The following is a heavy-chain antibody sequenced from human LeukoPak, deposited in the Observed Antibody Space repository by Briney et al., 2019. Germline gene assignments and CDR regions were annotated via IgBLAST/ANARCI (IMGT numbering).Heavy chain of an antibody. D-gene: IGHD3-3*01. CDR2: INHSEST. CDR3: ARGGSITIFGVVIQYYFDY. J-gene: IGHJ4*02. V-gene: IGHV4-34*01. CDR1: GGSFSGYY. Sequence: SETLSLTCAVYGGSFSGYYWSWIRQPPGKGLEWIGEINHSESTNYNPSLKSRVTISVDTSKNQFSLKLSSVTAADTAVYYCARGGSITIFGVVIQYYFDYWGQGTLVTVSS.